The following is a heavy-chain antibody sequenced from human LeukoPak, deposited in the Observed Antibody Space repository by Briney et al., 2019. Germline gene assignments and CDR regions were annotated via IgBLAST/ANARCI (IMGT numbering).Heavy chain of an antibody. J-gene: IGHJ4*02. V-gene: IGHV3-7*01. Sequence: GGSLRLSREVSGFSFSTYWMTWVRQAPGKGLEWVANINQHGSETYYVDSVKGRFIISRDNAKNSLYLQMNSLRAEDTAVYYCARGDYGDYEFDYWGQGTLVTVSS. D-gene: IGHD4-17*01. CDR2: INQHGSET. CDR1: GFSFSTYW. CDR3: ARGDYGDYEFDY.